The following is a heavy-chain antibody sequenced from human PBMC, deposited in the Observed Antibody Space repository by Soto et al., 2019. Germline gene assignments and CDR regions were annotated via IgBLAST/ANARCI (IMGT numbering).Heavy chain of an antibody. CDR3: TRAGVVSYYFDY. CDR1: GFTFGDYA. J-gene: IGHJ4*02. CDR2: IRSKAYGGTT. Sequence: GGSLRLSCTASGFTFGDYAMSWVRQAPGKGLEWVGFIRSKAYGGTTEYAASVKGRFTISRDDSKSIAYLQMNSLKTEDTAVYYCTRAGVVSYYFDYWGQGTLVTVSS. D-gene: IGHD3-3*01. V-gene: IGHV3-49*04.